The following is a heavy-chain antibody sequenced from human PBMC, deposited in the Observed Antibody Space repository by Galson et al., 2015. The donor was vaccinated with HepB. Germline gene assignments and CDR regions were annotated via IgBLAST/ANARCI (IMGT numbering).Heavy chain of an antibody. V-gene: IGHV3-30*04. D-gene: IGHD1-26*01. CDR3: ARMGATMDAFDI. CDR1: GFTFSSYA. J-gene: IGHJ3*02. CDR2: ISYDGSNK. Sequence: SLRLSCAASGFTFSSYAMHWVRQAPGKGLEWVAVISYDGSNKYYADSVKGRFTISRDNSKNTLYLQMNSLRAEDTAVYYCARMGATMDAFDIWGQGTMVTVSS.